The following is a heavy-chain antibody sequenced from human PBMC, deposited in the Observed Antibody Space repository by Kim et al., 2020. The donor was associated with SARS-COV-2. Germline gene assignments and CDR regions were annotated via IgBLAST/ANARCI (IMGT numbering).Heavy chain of an antibody. J-gene: IGHJ3*02. CDR3: AKVPVLWFGELLSGSFTAFDI. CDR2: ISGSGGST. Sequence: GGSLRLSCAASGFTFSSYAMSWVRQAPGKGLEWVSAISGSGGSTYYADSVKGRFTISRDNSKNTLYLQMNSLRAEDTAVYYCAKVPVLWFGELLSGSFTAFDIWGQGTMVTVSS. D-gene: IGHD3-10*01. V-gene: IGHV3-23*01. CDR1: GFTFSSYA.